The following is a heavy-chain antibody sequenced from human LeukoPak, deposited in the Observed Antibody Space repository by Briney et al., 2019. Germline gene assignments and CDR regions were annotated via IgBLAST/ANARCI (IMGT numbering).Heavy chain of an antibody. CDR2: MYPGDSDT. CDR1: GYTFAAYW. Sequence: GESLKISCKASGYTFAAYWIGWVRQMPGKCLQWMGIMYPGDSDTSYSPSFQGQVTISADTSISTAYLHWTTLKASDTAIYYCARGYGTAGIHFDSWGQGALVTVSS. V-gene: IGHV5-51*01. J-gene: IGHJ4*02. D-gene: IGHD6-25*01. CDR3: ARGYGTAGIHFDS.